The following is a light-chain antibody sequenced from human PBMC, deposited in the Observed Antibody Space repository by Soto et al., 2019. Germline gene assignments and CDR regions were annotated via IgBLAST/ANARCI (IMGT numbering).Light chain of an antibody. CDR2: AAS. Sequence: DIQMTQSPSTLSASVGDRVTITCRASQSISSWLAWYQQKPGKAPKLLVHAASSLDRGVPSRFSGSGSGTDFTLTISSLQPEDFATYYCLQDYNYPRAFGQGTKVDIK. CDR1: QSISSW. V-gene: IGKV1-5*01. J-gene: IGKJ1*01. CDR3: LQDYNYPRA.